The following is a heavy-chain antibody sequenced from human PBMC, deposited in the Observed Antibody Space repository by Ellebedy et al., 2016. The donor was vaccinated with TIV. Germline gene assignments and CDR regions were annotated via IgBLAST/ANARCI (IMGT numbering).Heavy chain of an antibody. D-gene: IGHD3-10*01. V-gene: IGHV3-23*01. CDR1: GFTFSSYA. CDR3: AKNGLWFGETPPGAN. Sequence: GGSLRLSXAASGFTFSSYAMSWVRQAPGKGLEWVSAISGSGGSTYYADSVKGRFTISRDNSKNTLYLQMNSLRAEDTAVYYCAKNGLWFGETPPGANWGQGTLVTVSS. CDR2: ISGSGGST. J-gene: IGHJ4*02.